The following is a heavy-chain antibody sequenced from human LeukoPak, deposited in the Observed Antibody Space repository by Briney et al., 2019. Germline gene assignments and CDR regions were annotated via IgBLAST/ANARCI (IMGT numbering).Heavy chain of an antibody. D-gene: IGHD3-22*01. V-gene: IGHV4-39*01. J-gene: IGHJ4*02. CDR1: GGSISSSSYY. CDR3: ASVDYYDSSGYQGYCFDY. Sequence: SETLSLTCTVSGGSISSSSYYWGWIRQPPGKGLEWIGSIYYSRSTYYNPSLKSRVTISVDTSKNQFSLKLSSVTAADTAVYYCASVDYYDSSGYQGYCFDYWGQGTLVTVSS. CDR2: IYYSRST.